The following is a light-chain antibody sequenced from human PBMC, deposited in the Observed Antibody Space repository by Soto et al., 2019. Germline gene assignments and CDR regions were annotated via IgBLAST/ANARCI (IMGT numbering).Light chain of an antibody. V-gene: IGLV1-40*01. CDR2: GNN. Sequence: QSVLTQPPSVSGAPGQRVTISCTGRSSNIGAGYDVHWYQQLPGTAPKLLIYGNNNRPSGVPDRFSGSKSGTSASLAITGLQAEDEADYYCQSYDSSLSGFYVFGTGTKVTV. J-gene: IGLJ1*01. CDR1: SSNIGAGYD. CDR3: QSYDSSLSGFYV.